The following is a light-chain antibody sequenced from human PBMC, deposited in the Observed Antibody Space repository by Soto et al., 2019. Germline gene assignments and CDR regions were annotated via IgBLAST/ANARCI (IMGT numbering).Light chain of an antibody. CDR2: GAA. Sequence: EIVLTQSPGTLSLSPGERATLSCTASQSVPSNYLAWYQQKPGQAHRLLIYGAASRATGISDRFSGSGSGTDFTLTISRLEPEDVAVYYCQQYGSFPKTFGQGTKVEIK. J-gene: IGKJ1*01. V-gene: IGKV3-20*01. CDR3: QQYGSFPKT. CDR1: QSVPSNY.